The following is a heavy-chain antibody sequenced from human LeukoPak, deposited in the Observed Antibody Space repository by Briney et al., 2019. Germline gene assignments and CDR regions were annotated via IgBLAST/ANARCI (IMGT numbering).Heavy chain of an antibody. Sequence: SETLSLTCSVSGGSISRHYWSWIRQVPGKGLEWVGYMYDGGNSNYHPSLKSRVAILVDASKNQCSLRLNSATPADTAIYYCARTVRLNLPGGFVYYYMDVWGTGTTVTVSS. CDR3: ARTVRLNLPGGFVYYYMDV. V-gene: IGHV4-59*11. D-gene: IGHD3-10*01. CDR1: GGSISRHY. J-gene: IGHJ6*03. CDR2: MYDGGNS.